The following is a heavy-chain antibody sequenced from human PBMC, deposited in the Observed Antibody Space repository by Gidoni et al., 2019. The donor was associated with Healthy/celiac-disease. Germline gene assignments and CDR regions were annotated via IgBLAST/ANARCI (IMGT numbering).Heavy chain of an antibody. CDR3: ARGGSVWPFDY. D-gene: IGHD6-19*01. J-gene: IGHJ4*02. CDR2: ISTYNVST. Sequence: QVQLLQSGAEVKKPGASVTVSCKASGYTFTNFGFSWVRQAPGQGLEWMGWISTYNVSTNYAQKLQGRITMTTDTSTSTAYMELRSLRSDDTSVYYCARGGSVWPFDYWGQGTLVTVSS. V-gene: IGHV1-18*01. CDR1: GYTFTNFG.